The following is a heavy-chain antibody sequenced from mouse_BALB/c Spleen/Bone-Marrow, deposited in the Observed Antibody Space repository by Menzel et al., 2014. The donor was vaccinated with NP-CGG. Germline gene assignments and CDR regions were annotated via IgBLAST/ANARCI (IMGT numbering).Heavy chain of an antibody. J-gene: IGHJ4*01. CDR3: ARDGDYDEGYAMDY. D-gene: IGHD2-4*01. CDR1: GYAFXNYL. V-gene: IGHV1-54*01. Sequence: VQVVESGAELVRPGTSVKVSCKASGYAFXNYLIEWVKQRPGQGLEWIGVINPGSGGTNYNEKFKGKATLTADKSSSTAYMQLSSLTSDDSAVYFCARDGDYDEGYAMDYWGQGTSVTVSS. CDR2: INPGSGGT.